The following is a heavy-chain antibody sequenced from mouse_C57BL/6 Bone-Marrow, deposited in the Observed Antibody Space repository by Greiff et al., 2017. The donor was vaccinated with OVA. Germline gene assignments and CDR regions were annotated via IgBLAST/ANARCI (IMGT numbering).Heavy chain of an antibody. J-gene: IGHJ2*01. CDR2: IYPGNSDT. Sequence: EVPLQQSGTVLARPGASVKMSCKTSGYTFTSYWMHWVKQRPGQGLEWIGAIYPGNSDTSYNQKFKGKAKLTAVTSASTAYMELSSLTNEDSAVYYCTRWGQLRLRYYFDYWGQGTTLTVSS. V-gene: IGHV1-5*01. CDR3: TRWGQLRLRYYFDY. CDR1: GYTFTSYW. D-gene: IGHD3-2*02.